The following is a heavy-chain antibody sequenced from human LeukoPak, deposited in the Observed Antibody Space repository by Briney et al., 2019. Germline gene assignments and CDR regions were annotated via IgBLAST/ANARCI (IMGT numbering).Heavy chain of an antibody. CDR2: IIPIFGTA. J-gene: IGHJ4*02. CDR3: ARDHTNCSGGSCYSGTSEFDY. D-gene: IGHD2-15*01. V-gene: IGHV1-69*13. CDR1: GGTFSSYA. Sequence: SVKVSCKASGGTFSSYAISWVRQAPGQGLEWMGGIIPIFGTADYAQKFQGRVTITADESTSTAYMELSSLRSEDTAVYYCARDHTNCSGGSCYSGTSEFDYWGQGTLVTVSS.